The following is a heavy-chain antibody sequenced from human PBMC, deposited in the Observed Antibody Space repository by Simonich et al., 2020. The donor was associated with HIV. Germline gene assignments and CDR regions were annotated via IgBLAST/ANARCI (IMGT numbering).Heavy chain of an antibody. Sequence: QVQLQESGPGLVKPSETLSLTCAVSGYSISSGYYCGWIRQPPGKGREWIGEISHSGSTDYNPSLKSRVTISVDTSKNQFSLKLSSVTAADTAMYYCARRPPITGRGFDIWGQGTMVTVSS. V-gene: IGHV4-38-2*01. CDR3: ARRPPITGRGFDI. CDR1: GYSISSGYY. D-gene: IGHD3-10*01. J-gene: IGHJ3*02. CDR2: ISHSGST.